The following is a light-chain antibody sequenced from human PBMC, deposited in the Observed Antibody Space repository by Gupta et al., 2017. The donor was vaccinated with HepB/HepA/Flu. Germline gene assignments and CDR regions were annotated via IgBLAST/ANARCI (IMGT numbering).Light chain of an antibody. CDR1: RGINRF. CDR3: QQLNTSPRT. CDR2: AAS. V-gene: IGKV1-9*01. Sequence: IHLITTPSFLSASVGDRVTITCRASRGINRFLDGYQQKPGNAPKLLIYAASVLQSGVPSRFSGSGSGTEFTLTISSLQPEDFAAYYCQQLNTSPRTFGEGTKAEIK. J-gene: IGKJ4*01.